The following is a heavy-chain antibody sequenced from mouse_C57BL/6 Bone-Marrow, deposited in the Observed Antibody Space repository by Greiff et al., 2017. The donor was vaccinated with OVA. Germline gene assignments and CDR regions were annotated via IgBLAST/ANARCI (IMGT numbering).Heavy chain of an antibody. CDR2: ISYDGSN. Sequence: EVKLMESGPGLVKPSQSLSLTCSVTGYSITSGYYWNWIRQFPGNKLEWMGYISYDGSNNYNPSLKNRISITRDPSKNQFFLKLNSVTTEDTATYYCARDGNHYFDYWGQGTTLTVSS. D-gene: IGHD2-1*01. J-gene: IGHJ2*01. CDR1: GYSITSGYY. V-gene: IGHV3-6*01. CDR3: ARDGNHYFDY.